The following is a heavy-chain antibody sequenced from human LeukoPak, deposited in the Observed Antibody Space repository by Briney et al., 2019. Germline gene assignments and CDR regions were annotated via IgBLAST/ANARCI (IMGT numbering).Heavy chain of an antibody. CDR2: ITSDGTST. Sequence: PGGSLRLSCAASGFSFSSTWMHWVRQPPGKGLVWVARITSDGTSTTYAESVKGRFTISRDNAKNTLFLQMNSLRAEDTAVYYCARGWYHAIDYWGQGTLVTVSS. V-gene: IGHV3-74*03. CDR3: ARGWYHAIDY. D-gene: IGHD2-2*01. CDR1: GFSFSSTW. J-gene: IGHJ4*02.